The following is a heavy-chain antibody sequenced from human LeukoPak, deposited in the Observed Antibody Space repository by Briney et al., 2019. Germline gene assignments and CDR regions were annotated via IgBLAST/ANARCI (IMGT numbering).Heavy chain of an antibody. CDR2: IIPIFGTA. V-gene: IGHV1-69*13. CDR3: ARDMHYYYGSGLDI. J-gene: IGHJ3*02. CDR1: GGTFSSYA. D-gene: IGHD3-10*01. Sequence: ASVKVSCKASGGTFSSYAISWVRQASGQGLEWMGGIIPIFGTANYAQKFQGRVTITADESTSTAYMELSSLRSEDTAVYYCARDMHYYYGSGLDIWGQGTMVTVSS.